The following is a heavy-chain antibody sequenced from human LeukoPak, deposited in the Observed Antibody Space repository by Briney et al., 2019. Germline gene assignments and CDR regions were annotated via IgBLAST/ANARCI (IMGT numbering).Heavy chain of an antibody. D-gene: IGHD3-22*01. V-gene: IGHV4-59*01. Sequence: PSETLSLTCSVSDGSISSYYWSWIRQPPGKGLEWIGYIYYSGSTNYNPSLKSRVTISVDTSKNQFSLKLSSVTAADTAVYYCARCSDYYGGYFDYWGQGTLVTVSS. CDR2: IYYSGST. J-gene: IGHJ4*02. CDR3: ARCSDYYGGYFDY. CDR1: DGSISSYY.